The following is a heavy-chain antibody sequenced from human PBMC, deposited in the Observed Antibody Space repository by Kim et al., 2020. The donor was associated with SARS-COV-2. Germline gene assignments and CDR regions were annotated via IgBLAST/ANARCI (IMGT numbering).Heavy chain of an antibody. D-gene: IGHD3-22*01. V-gene: IGHV4-31*02. Sequence: NPSLKSRVTISVDTSKNQFSLKLSSVTAAGTAVYYCARASITMIVVEAFDIWGQGTMVTVSS. J-gene: IGHJ3*02. CDR3: ARASITMIVVEAFDI.